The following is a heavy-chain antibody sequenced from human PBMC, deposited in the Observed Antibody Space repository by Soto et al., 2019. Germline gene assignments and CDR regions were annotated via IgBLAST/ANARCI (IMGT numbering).Heavy chain of an antibody. D-gene: IGHD6-13*01. CDR1: GFTFSSYS. J-gene: IGHJ4*02. CDR3: AREASNIAAAGTLPPDY. Sequence: EVQLVESGGGLVKPGGSLRLSCAASGFTFSSYSMNWVRQAPGKGLEWVSSISSSSSYIYYADSVKGRFTISRDNAKNSLYLQMNGLRAEDTAVYYCAREASNIAAAGTLPPDYWGQGTLVTVSS. CDR2: ISSSSSYI. V-gene: IGHV3-21*01.